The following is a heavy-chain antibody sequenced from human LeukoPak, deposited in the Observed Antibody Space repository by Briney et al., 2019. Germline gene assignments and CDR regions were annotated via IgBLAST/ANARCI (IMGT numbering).Heavy chain of an antibody. CDR1: GGSFSGYY. D-gene: IGHD6-6*01. CDR3: ARDRYSSSFFGVWFDY. Sequence: SETLSLTCAVYGGSFSGYYWSWIRQPPGKGLEWIGEINHSGSTNYNPSLKSRVTISVDTSKNQFSLKLSSVTAADTAVYYCARDRYSSSFFGVWFDYWGQGTLVTVSS. CDR2: INHSGST. J-gene: IGHJ4*02. V-gene: IGHV4-34*01.